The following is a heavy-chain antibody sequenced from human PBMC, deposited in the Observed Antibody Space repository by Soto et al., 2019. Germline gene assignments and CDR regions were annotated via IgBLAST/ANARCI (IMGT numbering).Heavy chain of an antibody. V-gene: IGHV1-69*12. Sequence: QVQLFQSGAEVKKPGSSLKVSCKASGGTFTNYSFSCVRQSPGQGLEWMGGSSPVFGTPDYAQKFQGRVTITADESTRTASMELSSLRSDDTAVYYCARERSVGYCITTTCPKPFYYYAMDVWGQGTTVTVSS. D-gene: IGHD2-2*01. CDR1: GGTFTNYS. J-gene: IGHJ6*02. CDR3: ARERSVGYCITTTCPKPFYYYAMDV. CDR2: SSPVFGTP.